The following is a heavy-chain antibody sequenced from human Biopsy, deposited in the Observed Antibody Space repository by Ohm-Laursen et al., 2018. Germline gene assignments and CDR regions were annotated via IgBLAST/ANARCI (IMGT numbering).Heavy chain of an antibody. D-gene: IGHD6-6*01. CDR1: GFTFRNYA. J-gene: IGHJ4*02. CDR3: ARNKPGSSSGSDFDY. CDR2: ISSNGGGR. V-gene: IGHV3-64*01. Sequence: SLRLSCAASGFTFRNYALHWVRQAPGKGLEHVSTISSNGGGRFYANSVKGRFTISRDNSKNTLYLQMNSLRADDTAVYYCARNKPGSSSGSDFDYWGQGTLVTVSS.